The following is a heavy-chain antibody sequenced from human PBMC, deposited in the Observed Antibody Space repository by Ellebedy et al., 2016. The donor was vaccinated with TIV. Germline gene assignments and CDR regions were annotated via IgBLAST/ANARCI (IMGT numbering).Heavy chain of an antibody. Sequence: MPSETLSLTCSVSGGPISRHYWSWIRQPPGKGLEWIGYIYDSGRTNYNPSLQSRVTISEDTPKNQFSLTVSSVTAADTAVYYCARETGGYSMRYLDYWGQGILATVSS. J-gene: IGHJ4*02. V-gene: IGHV4-59*11. D-gene: IGHD5-12*01. CDR3: ARETGGYSMRYLDY. CDR1: GGPISRHY. CDR2: IYDSGRT.